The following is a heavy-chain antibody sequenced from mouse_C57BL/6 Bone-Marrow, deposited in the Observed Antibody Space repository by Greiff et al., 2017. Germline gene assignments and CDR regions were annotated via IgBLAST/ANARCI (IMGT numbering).Heavy chain of an antibody. D-gene: IGHD2-1*01. CDR2: IYPSDSET. CDR3: ARSLYYKFAY. CDR1: GYTFTSYW. V-gene: IGHV1-61*01. J-gene: IGHJ3*01. Sequence: QVQLQQPGAELVRPGSSVKLSCKASGYTFTSYWMDWVKQRPGQGLEWIGNIYPSDSETHYNQKFKDKATLTVDKSSSTAYMQLSSLPSEDSAVYYCARSLYYKFAYGGQGTLVTVSA.